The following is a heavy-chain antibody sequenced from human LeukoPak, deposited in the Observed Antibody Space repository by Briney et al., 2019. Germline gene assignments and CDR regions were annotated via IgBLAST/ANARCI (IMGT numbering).Heavy chain of an antibody. J-gene: IGHJ4*02. V-gene: IGHV3-23*01. CDR3: AKPLTYCSSTSCPIDY. CDR2: ISGSGGST. D-gene: IGHD2-2*01. Sequence: PGGSLRLSCAASGFTFSSYAMSWVRQAPGKGLEWVSAISGSGGSTYYADSVKGRYTISRDNSKNTLYLQMNSLRAEDTAVYYCAKPLTYCSSTSCPIDYWGQGTLVTVSS. CDR1: GFTFSSYA.